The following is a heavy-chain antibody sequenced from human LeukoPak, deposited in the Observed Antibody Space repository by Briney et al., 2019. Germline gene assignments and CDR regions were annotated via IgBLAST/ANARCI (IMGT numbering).Heavy chain of an antibody. CDR3: TRYFGSGSYQLDY. CDR1: GFTFGDYG. V-gene: IGHV3-49*03. D-gene: IGHD3-10*01. Sequence: GGSLRLSCTTSGFTFGDYGMSWFRQAPRKGLEWVGFIRSKGYGGTTKYAASVKGRFTISRDDSKSIAYLHMNSLKAEDTAVYYCTRYFGSGSYQLDYWGQGTLVTVSS. CDR2: IRSKGYGGTT. J-gene: IGHJ4*02.